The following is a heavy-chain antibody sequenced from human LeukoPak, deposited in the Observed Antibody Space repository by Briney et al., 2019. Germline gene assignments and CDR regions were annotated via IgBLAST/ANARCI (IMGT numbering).Heavy chain of an antibody. CDR2: ISGNGGST. V-gene: IGHV3-23*01. J-gene: IGHJ4*02. D-gene: IGHD3-22*01. CDR1: GFTFRTYA. CDR3: AKGHYYDSSGLDY. Sequence: GGSLRLSCAASGFTFRTYAMTWVRQAPGEGLEWVSTISGNGGSTYYADSVKGRFTISRDNSKNTLCLQMNSLRAEDTAVYYCAKGHYYDSSGLDYWGQGTLVTVSS.